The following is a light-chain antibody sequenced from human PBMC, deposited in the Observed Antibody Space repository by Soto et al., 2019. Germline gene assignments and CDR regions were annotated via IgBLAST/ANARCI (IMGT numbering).Light chain of an antibody. CDR1: QSVSSSY. V-gene: IGKV3-20*01. Sequence: EIVLTQSPGTLSLSPGERATLSCRASQSVSSSYLAWYQQKPGQAPRLLIYGASSSATGIPDRFSGSGSGTDFTLTISRLEPEDFEVYYCHQYGSSPLYTFGQGTKLEIK. CDR2: GAS. J-gene: IGKJ2*01. CDR3: HQYGSSPLYT.